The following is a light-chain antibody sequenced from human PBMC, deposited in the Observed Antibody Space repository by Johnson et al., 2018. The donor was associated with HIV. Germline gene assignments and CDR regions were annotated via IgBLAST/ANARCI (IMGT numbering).Light chain of an antibody. CDR3: GTWDNSLSVYV. Sequence: QSVLTQPPSVSAAPGQEVTISCSASSSSIGNDFVSWYQQLPGTAPKLLISENNKRPSGIPDRFSGSKSGTSATLGITGLQTGDEADYYCGTWDNSLSVYVVVTGTKVTVL. CDR2: ENN. CDR1: SSSIGNDF. V-gene: IGLV1-51*02. J-gene: IGLJ1*01.